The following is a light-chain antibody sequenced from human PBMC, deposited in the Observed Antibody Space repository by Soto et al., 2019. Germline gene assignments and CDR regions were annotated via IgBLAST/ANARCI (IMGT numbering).Light chain of an antibody. CDR1: SSDVGGYNY. Sequence: QSALTQPASVSGSPGQSITISCTGTSSDVGGYNYVSWYQQHPDKAPKLLIYDVSNRPSGVSDCFSGSKSGNTASLTISGLQAEDEADYYCSSYTSSSTVVFGGGTKLTVL. J-gene: IGLJ2*01. CDR2: DVS. V-gene: IGLV2-14*01. CDR3: SSYTSSSTVV.